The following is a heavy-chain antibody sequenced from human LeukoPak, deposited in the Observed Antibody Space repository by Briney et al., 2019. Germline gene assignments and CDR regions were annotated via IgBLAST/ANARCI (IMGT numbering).Heavy chain of an antibody. Sequence: GGSLRLSCAASGFTFDDYAMHWVRQAPGKGLEWVSGISWNSGSIGYADSVKGRFTISRDNAKNSLYLQMNSLRDDDTAMYYCVRGGRSRFAYWGQGTLVTVSS. D-gene: IGHD1-1*01. CDR1: GFTFDDYA. J-gene: IGHJ4*01. CDR3: VRGGRSRFAY. V-gene: IGHV3-9*01. CDR2: ISWNSGSI.